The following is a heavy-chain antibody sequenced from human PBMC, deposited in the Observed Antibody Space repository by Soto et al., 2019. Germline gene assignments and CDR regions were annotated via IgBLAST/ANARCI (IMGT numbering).Heavy chain of an antibody. CDR1: GDSFNDYY. D-gene: IGHD5-12*01. V-gene: IGHV1-2*04. CDR3: ARESGGATATLDYYYFYMDV. CDR2: INPNGGVT. Sequence: QVQLVQSGAEVRKPGASVTVSCRSSGDSFNDYYIHWVRQAPGQGFGWMGWINPNGGVTKYAQKFQGWVSMTRDTYIRTVYMQLSRLRSDDTAVYYCARESGGATATLDYYYFYMDVWGTGTTVTVSS. J-gene: IGHJ6*03.